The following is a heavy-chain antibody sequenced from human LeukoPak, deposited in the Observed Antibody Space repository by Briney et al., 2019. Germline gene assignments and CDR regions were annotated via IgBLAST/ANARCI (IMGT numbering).Heavy chain of an antibody. J-gene: IGHJ5*02. Sequence: PGGSLRLSCAASGFSFSSYDFHWVRQRKGESPEWVSAIGTAGDTYYPGSVKGRLTISRENAKNSLYLQMNILEVGDTAVYYCASATRGGYYDHWGQGTLVSVSS. D-gene: IGHD3-22*01. V-gene: IGHV3-13*01. CDR3: ASATRGGYYDH. CDR1: GFSFSSYD. CDR2: IGTAGDT.